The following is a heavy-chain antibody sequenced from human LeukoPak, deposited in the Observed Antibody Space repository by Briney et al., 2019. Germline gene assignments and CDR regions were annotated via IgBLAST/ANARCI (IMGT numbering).Heavy chain of an antibody. Sequence: GKSLRLSCAASGFSFSNSGMHWVRQAPGKGLEWVAIIWYDGSYKYYADSVKGRFTISRDNSKNTLYLQMNSLRAEDTAVYYCAKTGAWPESYYFDYWGQGTLVTVSS. V-gene: IGHV3-33*06. J-gene: IGHJ4*02. CDR3: AKTGAWPESYYFDY. CDR2: IWYDGSYK. CDR1: GFSFSNSG. D-gene: IGHD1-14*01.